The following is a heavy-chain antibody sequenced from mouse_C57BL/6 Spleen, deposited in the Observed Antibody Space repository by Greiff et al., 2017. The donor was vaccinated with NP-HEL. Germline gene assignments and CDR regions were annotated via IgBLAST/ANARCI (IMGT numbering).Heavy chain of an antibody. CDR3: ARGLPLMDY. CDR1: GFTFTDYY. CDR2: IRNKANGYTT. Sequence: DVMLVESGGGLVQPGGSLSLSCAASGFTFTDYYMSWVRQPPGKALEWLGFIRNKANGYTTEYSASVKGRFTISRDNSQSILYLQMKALRAEDSATYYCARGLPLMDYWGQGTSVTVSS. V-gene: IGHV7-3*01. D-gene: IGHD2-4*01. J-gene: IGHJ4*01.